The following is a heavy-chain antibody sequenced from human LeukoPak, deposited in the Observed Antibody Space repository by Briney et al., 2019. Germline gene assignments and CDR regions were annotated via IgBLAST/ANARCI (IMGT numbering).Heavy chain of an antibody. D-gene: IGHD3-9*01. CDR3: ARSSLEYYDILTGFHE. J-gene: IGHJ1*01. V-gene: IGHV4-39*07. CDR2: IFYSGST. Sequence: KPSETLCLTCTVSGASINSDTSYWAWLRQPPGKGLEWVGNIFYSGSTSYKPSLKSRVTISVDTSKNQFSLKLSSVTAADTAVYYCARSSLEYYDILTGFHEWGQGTLVTVSS. CDR1: GASINSDTSY.